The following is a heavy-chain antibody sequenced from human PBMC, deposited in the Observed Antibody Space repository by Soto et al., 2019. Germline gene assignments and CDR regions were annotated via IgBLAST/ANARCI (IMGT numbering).Heavy chain of an antibody. CDR3: ARDWEVIRPINCFVP. V-gene: IGHV1-69*05. CDR1: GGTFSSYA. J-gene: IGHJ5*02. Sequence: SVKVSCKASGGTFSSYAISWVRQAPGQGLEWMGGIIPIFGTANYAQKFQGRVTMTTDTSTNTAYMELTSLTSDDTAVYYCARDWEVIRPINCFVPWCQGPLVTVSS. D-gene: IGHD1-26*01. CDR2: IIPIFGTA.